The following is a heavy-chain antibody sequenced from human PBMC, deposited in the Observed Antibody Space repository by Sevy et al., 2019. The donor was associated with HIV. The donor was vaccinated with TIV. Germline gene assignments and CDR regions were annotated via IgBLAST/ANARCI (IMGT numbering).Heavy chain of an antibody. CDR1: GFNIDDYA. CDR3: VQGNSRLLTTYFDH. D-gene: IGHD3-22*01. CDR2: ISPNSAYI. Sequence: GGSLRLSCAVSGFNIDDYAMPWVRQAPGKGLEWVSGISPNSAYIGYADSVKGRFTMSRDKAKRSLFLQMDNLRVEDTALYYCVQGNSRLLTTYFDHWGQGTRVTVSS. J-gene: IGHJ4*02. V-gene: IGHV3-9*01.